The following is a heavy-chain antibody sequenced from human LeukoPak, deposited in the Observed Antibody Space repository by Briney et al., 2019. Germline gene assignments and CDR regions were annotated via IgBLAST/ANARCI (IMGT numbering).Heavy chain of an antibody. J-gene: IGHJ5*02. Sequence: GGSLRLSCAASGFTFSSYAMRWVRQAPGKGLEWVSAISGSGGSTYYADSVKGRFTISRDNSKNTLYLQMNSLRAEDTAVYYCAKSDGGSYFNWFDPWGQGTLVTVSS. V-gene: IGHV3-23*01. D-gene: IGHD3-16*01. CDR1: GFTFSSYA. CDR3: AKSDGGSYFNWFDP. CDR2: ISGSGGST.